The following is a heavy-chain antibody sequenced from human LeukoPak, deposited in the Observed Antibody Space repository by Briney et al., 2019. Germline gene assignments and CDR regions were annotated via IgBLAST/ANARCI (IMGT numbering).Heavy chain of an antibody. D-gene: IGHD2-21*01. CDR2: ISGSGGST. V-gene: IGHV3-23*01. J-gene: IGHJ4*02. CDR1: GFTFSSYA. CDR3: AKFLPTHIVVANYYFDY. Sequence: GGSLRLSCAASGFTFSSYAMSWVRQAPGKVLEWVSAISGSGGSTYYADSVEGRFTISRDNSRNTLYLQMNSLRAEDTAVYYCAKFLPTHIVVANYYFDYWGQGTLITVSS.